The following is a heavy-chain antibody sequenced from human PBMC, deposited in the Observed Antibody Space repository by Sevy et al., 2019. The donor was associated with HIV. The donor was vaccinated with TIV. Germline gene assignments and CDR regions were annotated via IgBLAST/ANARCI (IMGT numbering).Heavy chain of an antibody. V-gene: IGHV1-8*01. CDR2: MNPNSGNT. J-gene: IGHJ4*02. Sequence: ASVKVSCKASGYTFTSYDINWVRQATGQGLEWMGWMNPNSGNTGYAQKFQGRVTMTRNTSISTAYMELSSLRSEDTAVYYCARGSRYLLSSSWTPLGYWGQGTLVTVSS. CDR1: GYTFTSYD. CDR3: ARGSRYLLSSSWTPLGY. D-gene: IGHD6-13*01.